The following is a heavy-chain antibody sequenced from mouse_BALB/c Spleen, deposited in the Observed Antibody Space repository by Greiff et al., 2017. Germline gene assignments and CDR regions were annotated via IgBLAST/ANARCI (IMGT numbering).Heavy chain of an antibody. J-gene: IGHJ2*01. V-gene: IGHV7-3*02. D-gene: IGHD5-5*01. Sequence: EVQGVESGGGLVQPGGSLRLSCATSGFTFTDYYMSWVRQPPGKALEWLGFIRNKANGYTTEYSASVKGRFTISRDNSQSILYLQMNTLRAEDSATYYCARDAAYLYFDYWGQGTTLTVSS. CDR1: GFTFTDYY. CDR3: ARDAAYLYFDY. CDR2: IRNKANGYTT.